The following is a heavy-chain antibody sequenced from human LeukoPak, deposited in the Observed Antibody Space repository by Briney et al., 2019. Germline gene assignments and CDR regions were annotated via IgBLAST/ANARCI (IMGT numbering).Heavy chain of an antibody. V-gene: IGHV5-51*01. CDR2: IYPSDSDT. Sequence: TAGESLQISCKGSGYSFTTYWIGWGRQMPGKGLEWMGIIYPSDSDTRYSPSFQGQVTISADKSISTAYLQWSSLKASDTAMYYCARKNYGDSGDGMDIWGQGTTVTVSS. CDR3: ARKNYGDSGDGMDI. J-gene: IGHJ6*02. CDR1: GYSFTTYW. D-gene: IGHD4-17*01.